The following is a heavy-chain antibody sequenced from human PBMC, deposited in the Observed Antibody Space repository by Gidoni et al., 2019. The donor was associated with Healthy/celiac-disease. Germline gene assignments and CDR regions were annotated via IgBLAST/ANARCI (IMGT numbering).Heavy chain of an antibody. Sequence: QITLKESGPTLVKPTQTLTLTGTFSGFSLSTSGVGVGWIRQPPGKALEWLALIYWDDDKRYSPSLKSRLTITKDTSKNQVVLTMTNMDPVDTATYYCAHRDSSSWYEYFQHWGQGTLVTVSS. V-gene: IGHV2-5*02. CDR2: IYWDDDK. J-gene: IGHJ1*01. CDR1: GFSLSTSGVG. D-gene: IGHD6-13*01. CDR3: AHRDSSSWYEYFQH.